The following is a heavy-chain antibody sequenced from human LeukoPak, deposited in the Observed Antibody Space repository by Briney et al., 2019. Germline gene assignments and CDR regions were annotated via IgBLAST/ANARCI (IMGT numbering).Heavy chain of an antibody. CDR3: ARGGYDFWSGYLDY. CDR2: IYYSGST. CDR1: GGSISSYY. V-gene: IGHV4-59*01. J-gene: IGHJ4*02. D-gene: IGHD3-3*01. Sequence: SETLSLTCTVSGGSISSYYWSWIRQPPGKGLEWIGYIYYSGSTNYNPSLKSRVTISVDTSKNQFSLKLSSVTAADTAVYYCARGGYDFWSGYLDYWGQGTLVTVSS.